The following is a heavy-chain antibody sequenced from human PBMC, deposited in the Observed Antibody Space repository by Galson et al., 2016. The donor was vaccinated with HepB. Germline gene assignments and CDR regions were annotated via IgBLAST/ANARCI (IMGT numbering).Heavy chain of an antibody. CDR3: ATDSDYFDYFDY. J-gene: IGHJ4*02. Sequence: SLRLSCAASGFNFRSHWMTWVRQAPGKGLEWVANIKQDGSERNYMDSVKGRFTISRDNAKTSLYLQMNSLRDEDTAVYYCATDSDYFDYFDYWGQGTLVTVSS. V-gene: IGHV3-7*01. D-gene: IGHD4-11*01. CDR1: GFNFRSHW. CDR2: IKQDGSER.